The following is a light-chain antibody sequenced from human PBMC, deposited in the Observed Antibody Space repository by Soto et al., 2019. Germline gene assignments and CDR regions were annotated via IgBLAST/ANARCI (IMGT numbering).Light chain of an antibody. CDR2: DVR. V-gene: IGLV2-14*01. CDR3: SSYTSSSPVV. CDR1: SSDVGGYNY. J-gene: IGLJ2*01. Sequence: QSVLTQPASVSGSPGQSITISCTGTSSDVGGYNYVSWYQQHPGKAPKLMIYDVRNRPSGVSNRFSGSKSGNTASLTISGLQAEDEADYYCSSYTSSSPVVFGGGTKLTVL.